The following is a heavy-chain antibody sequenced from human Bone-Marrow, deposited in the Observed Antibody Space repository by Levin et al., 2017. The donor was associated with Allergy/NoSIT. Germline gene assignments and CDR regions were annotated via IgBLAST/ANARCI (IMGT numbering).Heavy chain of an antibody. CDR2: ISIKKGDT. Sequence: ASVKVSCKASAYKFDSYGISWVRQAPGQGLEWMGWISIKKGDTNYAQKFRGRVTMTRDTSTQTAYMELKSLRSDDTAVYYCARDASYKSDWLSDFWGQGTPVTVSS. CDR3: ARDASYKSDWLSDF. CDR1: AYKFDSYG. D-gene: IGHD3-9*01. V-gene: IGHV1-18*01. J-gene: IGHJ4*02.